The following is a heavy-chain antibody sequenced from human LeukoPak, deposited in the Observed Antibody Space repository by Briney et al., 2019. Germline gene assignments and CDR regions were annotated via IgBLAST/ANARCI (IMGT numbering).Heavy chain of an antibody. CDR3: ATETDSSGYYSYFDY. J-gene: IGHJ4*02. CDR1: GYTFTSYY. D-gene: IGHD3-22*01. V-gene: IGHV1-46*01. CDR2: INPSGGST. Sequence: ASVKVSCKASGYTFTSYYMHWVRQAPGQGLEWMGIINPSGGSTSYAQKFQGRGTMTRDTTTSTVYMELSSLRSEAAAVYYCATETDSSGYYSYFDYWGQGTLVTVSS.